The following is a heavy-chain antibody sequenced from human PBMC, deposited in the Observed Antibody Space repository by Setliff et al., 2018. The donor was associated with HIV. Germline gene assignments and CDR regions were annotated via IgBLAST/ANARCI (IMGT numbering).Heavy chain of an antibody. CDR3: ARRTIWGDAFDV. CDR2: IYHSGNT. CDR1: GYSLSSGFY. V-gene: IGHV4-38-2*01. J-gene: IGHJ3*01. D-gene: IGHD3-16*01. Sequence: SETLSLTCSVSGYSLSSGFYWGWIRQAPGKGLEWIANIYHSGNTYNNPYLKSRVTMSLDTSKNQVSLRLTSVTAADTAIYYCARRTIWGDAFDVWGQGTMVT.